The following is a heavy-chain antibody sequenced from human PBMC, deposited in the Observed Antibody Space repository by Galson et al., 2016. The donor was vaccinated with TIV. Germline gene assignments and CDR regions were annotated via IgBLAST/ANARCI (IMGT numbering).Heavy chain of an antibody. V-gene: IGHV4-30-4*01. CDR3: ARDAGPYYHAVDI. J-gene: IGHJ3*02. D-gene: IGHD3-22*01. CDR1: GASIRDGDSF. Sequence: TLSLTCTVSGASIRDGDSFWTWIRQPPGKGLEWIGYIYYSGTTNLNPSLRSRLDMSVDRSKSRFSLSLSSVTAADTAVYYCARDAGPYYHAVDIWGRGAMVTVSS. CDR2: IYYSGTT.